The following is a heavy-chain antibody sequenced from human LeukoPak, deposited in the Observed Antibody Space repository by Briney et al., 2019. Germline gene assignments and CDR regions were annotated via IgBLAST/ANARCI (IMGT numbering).Heavy chain of an antibody. CDR1: GFTFSSYS. CDR2: ISSSSSYI. D-gene: IGHD6-19*01. V-gene: IGHV3-21*01. J-gene: IGHJ4*02. CDR3: ARDWDPRIAVAK. Sequence: GGSLRLSCAASGFTFSSYSMNWVRRAPGKGLEWVSSISSSSSYIYYADSVKGRFTISRDNAKNSLYLQMNSLRAEDTAVYYCARDWDPRIAVAKWGQGTLVTVSS.